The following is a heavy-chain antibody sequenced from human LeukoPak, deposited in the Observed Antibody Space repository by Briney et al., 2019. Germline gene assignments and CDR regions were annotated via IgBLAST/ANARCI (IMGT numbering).Heavy chain of an antibody. CDR3: ARDWGSIKVIADY. D-gene: IGHD7-27*01. CDR2: ISSNSDNT. V-gene: IGHV1-18*01. Sequence: GASVKVSCKASGYAFSGYEIHWVRQAPGQGLGWMGWISSNSDNTNYAQKLQGRVTMTTDTSTSTAYMELRSLRSDDTALYFCARDWGSIKVIADYWGQGTLVTVSS. CDR1: GYAFSGYE. J-gene: IGHJ4*02.